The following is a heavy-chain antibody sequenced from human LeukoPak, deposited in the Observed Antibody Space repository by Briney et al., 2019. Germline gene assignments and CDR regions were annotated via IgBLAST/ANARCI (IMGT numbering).Heavy chain of an antibody. V-gene: IGHV4-59*01. CDR2: IYYSGST. Sequence: SETLSLTCSVSGGSISYYYWSWIRQPPGKGLEWIGYIYYSGSTNYNPSLKSRVTISVDTSKNQFSLKLSSVTAADTAVYYCARGMNYDSVHFDPWGQGTLVTVSS. CDR1: GGSISYYY. D-gene: IGHD3-22*01. CDR3: ARGMNYDSVHFDP. J-gene: IGHJ5*02.